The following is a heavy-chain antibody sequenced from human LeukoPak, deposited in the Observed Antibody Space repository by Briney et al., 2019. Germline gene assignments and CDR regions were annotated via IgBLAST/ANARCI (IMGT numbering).Heavy chain of an antibody. CDR2: INHSGST. V-gene: IGHV4-34*01. CDR1: GGSFSGYY. CDR3: ARGLFPHSWFDP. D-gene: IGHD3-10*01. Sequence: SETLSLTCAVYGGSFSGYYWSWIRQPPGKGLEWIGEINHSGSTNYNPSLKSRVTISVDTSKNQFSLKLSSVTAADTAVYYCARGLFPHSWFDPWGQGTLVTVSS. J-gene: IGHJ5*02.